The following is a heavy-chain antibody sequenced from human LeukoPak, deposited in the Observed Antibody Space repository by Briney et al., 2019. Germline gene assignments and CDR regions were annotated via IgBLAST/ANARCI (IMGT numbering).Heavy chain of an antibody. J-gene: IGHJ4*02. Sequence: GSLRLSCAASGFTFSSYAMSWVRQAPGKGLEWIGSIYYSGSTYYNPSLKSRVTISVDTSKNQFSLKLSSVTAADTAVYYCARLRDYYDSSGYYDYWGQGTLVTVSS. CDR1: GFTFSSYA. V-gene: IGHV4-39*01. D-gene: IGHD3-22*01. CDR2: IYYSGST. CDR3: ARLRDYYDSSGYYDY.